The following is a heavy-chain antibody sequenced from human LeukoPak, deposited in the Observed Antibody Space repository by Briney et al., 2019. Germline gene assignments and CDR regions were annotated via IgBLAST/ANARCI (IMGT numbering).Heavy chain of an antibody. CDR3: ARESLSGGIAAADPFDY. J-gene: IGHJ4*02. V-gene: IGHV1-69*04. Sequence: GASVKVSCKASGGTFSSYAISWVRQAPGQGLEWMGRIIPILGIANYAQKFQRRVTITADKSTSTAYMELSSLRSEDTAVYYCARESLSGGIAAADPFDYWGQGTLVTVSS. CDR1: GGTFSSYA. D-gene: IGHD6-13*01. CDR2: IIPILGIA.